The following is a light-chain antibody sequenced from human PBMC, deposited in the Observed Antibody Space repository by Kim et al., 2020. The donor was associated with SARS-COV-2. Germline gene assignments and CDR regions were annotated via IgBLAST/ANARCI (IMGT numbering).Light chain of an antibody. CDR1: HMVNNF. J-gene: IGKJ5*01. V-gene: IGKV1-39*01. CDR2: TAS. Sequence: VGDRSTTPCRASHMVNNFFNWYQKRPGNAPNLLVYTASNLQNGVPSRFSGSGSGTDFTLTISSLQPEDFATYYCQQNYSAPTFGQGTRLEIK. CDR3: QQNYSAPT.